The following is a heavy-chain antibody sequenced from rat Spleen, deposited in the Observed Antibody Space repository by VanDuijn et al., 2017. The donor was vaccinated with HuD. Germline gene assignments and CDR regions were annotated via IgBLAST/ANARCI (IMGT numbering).Heavy chain of an antibody. J-gene: IGHJ1*01. V-gene: IGHV5-29*01. D-gene: IGHD2-2*01. CDR2: ISYDDRTT. CDR3: ARAGYLRDWYFDF. CDR1: GFTFNNYG. Sequence: EVQLVESGGGLVQPGRSLRLSCAASGFTFNNYGMHWIRQAPTKGLEWVATISYDDRTTYYRDSVKGRFTVSRDNTKNTLYLRMDNLRSEDTATYYCARAGYLRDWYFDFWGPGTMVTVSS.